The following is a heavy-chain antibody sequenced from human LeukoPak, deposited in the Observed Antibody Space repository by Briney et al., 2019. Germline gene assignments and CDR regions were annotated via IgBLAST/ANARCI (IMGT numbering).Heavy chain of an antibody. CDR3: AGGLYGEYDLDY. D-gene: IGHD4-17*01. V-gene: IGHV1-69*13. CDR2: IIPIFGTA. J-gene: IGHJ4*02. Sequence: ASVKVSCKASGGTFSSYAISWVRQAPGQGLEWMGGIIPIFGTANYAQKFQGRVTITADESTSTAYMELSSLRSEDTAVYYCAGGLYGEYDLDYWGQGTLVTVSS. CDR1: GGTFSSYA.